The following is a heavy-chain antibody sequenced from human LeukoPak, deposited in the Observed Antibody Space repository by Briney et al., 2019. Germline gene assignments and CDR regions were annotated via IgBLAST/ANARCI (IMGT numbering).Heavy chain of an antibody. D-gene: IGHD3-10*01. Sequence: GGSLRLSCAASGFTFSSYAMHWVRQAPGKGLEWVAVISYDGSNKYYADSVKGRFTISRDNAKNSLYLQMNSLRAEDTAVYYCAARYGSGSPYHNFDYWGQGTLVTVSS. CDR2: ISYDGSNK. CDR1: GFTFSSYA. V-gene: IGHV3-30*04. J-gene: IGHJ4*02. CDR3: AARYGSGSPYHNFDY.